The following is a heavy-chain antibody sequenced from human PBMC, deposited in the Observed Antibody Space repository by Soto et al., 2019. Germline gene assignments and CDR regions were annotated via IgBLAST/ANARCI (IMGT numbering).Heavy chain of an antibody. V-gene: IGHV4-30-4*01. CDR3: AGVNSYYYDSSGYYPFDY. CDR2: IYYSGST. CDR1: GGSISSGEYY. Sequence: PSETLSLTCTVSGGSISSGEYYWSWIRQPPGKGLEWIGYIYYSGSTYYNPSLKSRVTISVDTSKNQFSLKLSSVTAADTAVYYCAGVNSYYYDSSGYYPFDYWGQGTLVTVSS. D-gene: IGHD3-22*01. J-gene: IGHJ4*02.